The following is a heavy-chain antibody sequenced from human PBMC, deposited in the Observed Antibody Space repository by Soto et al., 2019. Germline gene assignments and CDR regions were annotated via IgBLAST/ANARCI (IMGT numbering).Heavy chain of an antibody. V-gene: IGHV3-23*01. CDR3: AKERGYNSGYDAMDV. CDR2: ISGSGGIT. Sequence: EVQLLESGGGLVQPGGSLRLSCAASGFTFSSYAMSWVRQAPGKGLEWVSGISGSGGITYYADSVKGRFTIPRDNSKNTLYLQTNSLRAEDTAVYYCAKERGYNSGYDAMDVWGQGTTVTVSS. J-gene: IGHJ6*02. CDR1: GFTFSSYA. D-gene: IGHD1-1*01.